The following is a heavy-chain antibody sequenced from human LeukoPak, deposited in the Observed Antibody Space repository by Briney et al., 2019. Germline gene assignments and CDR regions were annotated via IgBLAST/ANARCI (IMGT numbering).Heavy chain of an antibody. J-gene: IGHJ5*02. CDR2: INHSGST. V-gene: IGHV4-34*01. CDR1: GGSFSGYY. D-gene: IGHD2-15*01. CDR3: ARRRVAAGWFDP. Sequence: PSETLSLTCAVYGGSFSGYYWSWIRQPPGKGLEWIGEINHSGSTNYNPSLKSRVTISVDTSKNQFSLKLSSVTAADTAVYYCARRRVAAGWFDPWGQGTLVTVSS.